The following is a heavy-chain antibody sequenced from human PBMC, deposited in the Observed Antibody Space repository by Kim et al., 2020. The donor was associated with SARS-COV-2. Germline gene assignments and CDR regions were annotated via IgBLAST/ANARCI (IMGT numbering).Heavy chain of an antibody. CDR2: ISYDGSNK. CDR1: GFTFSSYG. J-gene: IGHJ6*02. V-gene: IGHV3-30*18. CDR3: AKDRRSSSWYLRLADRGDYYYGMDV. D-gene: IGHD6-13*01. Sequence: GGSLRLSCAASGFTFSSYGMHWVRQAPGKGLEWVAVISYDGSNKYYADSVKGRFTISRDNSKNTLYLQMNSLRAEDTAVYYCAKDRRSSSWYLRLADRGDYYYGMDVWGQGTTVTVSS.